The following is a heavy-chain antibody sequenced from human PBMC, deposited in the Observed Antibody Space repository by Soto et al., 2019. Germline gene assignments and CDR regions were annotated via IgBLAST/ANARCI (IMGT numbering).Heavy chain of an antibody. CDR3: ARDRGGSGY. J-gene: IGHJ4*02. CDR1: GFTFSTQA. V-gene: IGHV3-21*01. CDR2: ISDSSVYR. D-gene: IGHD5-12*01. Sequence: GGSLSLSCAASGFTFSTQAMSWVRQAPGKGLEWVSTISDSSVYRHYADYVKGRFTISRDNAKNSLYLQMNSLRAEEKAVYYCARDRGGSGYWGQGTLVTVSS.